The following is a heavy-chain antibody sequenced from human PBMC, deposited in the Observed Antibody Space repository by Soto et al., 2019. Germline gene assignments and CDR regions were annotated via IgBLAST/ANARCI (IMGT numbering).Heavy chain of an antibody. D-gene: IGHD1-26*01. V-gene: IGHV1-3*01. Sequence: GAAVKVSCKACGYTFTSYAMHWVRQAPGQRLEWMGRINAGNGNTKYSQKFQGRVTITRDTSASTAYMELSSLRSEDTAVYYCARDLGVGAASDYWGQGTLVTVSS. CDR2: INAGNGNT. CDR3: ARDLGVGAASDY. CDR1: GYTFTSYA. J-gene: IGHJ4*02.